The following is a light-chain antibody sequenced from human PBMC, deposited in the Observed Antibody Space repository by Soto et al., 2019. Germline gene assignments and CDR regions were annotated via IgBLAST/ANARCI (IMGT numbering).Light chain of an antibody. CDR3: SSYAGSNNFEV. CDR2: EVS. CDR1: SSDFGGYNY. Sequence: QSALTQPPSASGSPGQSVTISCTGTSSDFGGYNYVSWYQQHPGKAPKLMIYEVSKRPSGVPDRFSGSKSGNTASLTVSGLQAEDEADYYCSSYAGSNNFEVFGTGTKVTVL. J-gene: IGLJ1*01. V-gene: IGLV2-8*01.